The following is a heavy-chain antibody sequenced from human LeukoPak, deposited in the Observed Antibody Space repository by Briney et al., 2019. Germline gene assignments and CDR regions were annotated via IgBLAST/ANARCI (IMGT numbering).Heavy chain of an antibody. Sequence: PGRSLRLSCAASGFTFSSYGMHWVRQAPGKGLEWVAVISYDGSNKYYADSVKGRFTISRDNAKNSLYLQMNSLRAEDTAVYYCVRSNGFDYWGQGTLVTVSS. CDR2: ISYDGSNK. CDR3: VRSNGFDY. CDR1: GFTFSSYG. V-gene: IGHV3-30*03. D-gene: IGHD4-11*01. J-gene: IGHJ4*02.